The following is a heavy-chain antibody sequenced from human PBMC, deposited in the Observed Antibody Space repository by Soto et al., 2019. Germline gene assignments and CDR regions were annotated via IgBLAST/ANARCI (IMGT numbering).Heavy chain of an antibody. CDR3: ARDSSGWMVVRYYFDY. CDR1: GFTFSSYG. Sequence: GGSLRLSCAASGFTFSSYGMHWVRQAPGKGLEWVAVIWYDGSNKYYADSVKGRFTISRDNSKNTLYLQMNSLRAEDTAVYYCARDSSGWMVVRYYFDYWGQGTLVTVSS. D-gene: IGHD6-19*01. J-gene: IGHJ4*02. V-gene: IGHV3-33*01. CDR2: IWYDGSNK.